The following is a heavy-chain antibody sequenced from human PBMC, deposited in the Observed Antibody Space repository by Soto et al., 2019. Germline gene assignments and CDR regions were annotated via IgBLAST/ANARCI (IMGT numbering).Heavy chain of an antibody. CDR1: GFTFSSYA. CDR3: AREIPSLIYGSGSYYEMNAFDI. V-gene: IGHV3-64*01. J-gene: IGHJ3*02. Sequence: GGSLRLSCAASGFTFSSYAMHWVRQAPGKGLEYVSAISSNGGSTYYANSVKGRFTISRDNSKNTLYLQMGSLRAEDMAVYYCAREIPSLIYGSGSYYEMNAFDIWGQGTMVTVSS. CDR2: ISSNGGST. D-gene: IGHD3-10*01.